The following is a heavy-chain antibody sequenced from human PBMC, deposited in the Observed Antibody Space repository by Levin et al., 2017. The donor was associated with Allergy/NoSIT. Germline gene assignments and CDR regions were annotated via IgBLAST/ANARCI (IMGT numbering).Heavy chain of an antibody. CDR3: ARERGYGSGSYAFDY. CDR1: GGSISTDNW. V-gene: IGHV4-4*02. J-gene: IGHJ4*02. Sequence: SETLSLTCAVSGGSISTDNWWSWVRQPPGKGLEWIGEIYQSGGTNYNPSLRSRVTISVDKSKNQLFLNLNSVTAADTAVYYCARERGYGSGSYAFDYWGQGNLVIVSS. CDR2: IYQSGGT. D-gene: IGHD3-10*01.